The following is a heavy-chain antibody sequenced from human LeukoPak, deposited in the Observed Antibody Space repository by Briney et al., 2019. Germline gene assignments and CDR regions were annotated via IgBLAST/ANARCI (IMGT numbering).Heavy chain of an antibody. CDR3: ARSDSGGYGVY. Sequence: GASVTVSCKASGGTFSSYAIGWVRQAPGQGLEWMGGIIPIFGTANYAQKFQGRVTITADKSTSTAYMELSSLRSEDTAVYYCARSDSGGYGVYWGQGTLVTVSS. D-gene: IGHD5-18*01. CDR1: GGTFSSYA. CDR2: IIPIFGTA. J-gene: IGHJ4*02. V-gene: IGHV1-69*06.